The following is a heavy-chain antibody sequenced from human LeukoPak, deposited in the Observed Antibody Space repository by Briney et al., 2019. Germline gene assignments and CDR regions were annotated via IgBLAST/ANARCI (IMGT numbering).Heavy chain of an antibody. V-gene: IGHV3-48*01. J-gene: IGHJ4*02. CDR2: ISSSGNTI. CDR3: VPSYCSSTTCYHYFEY. CDR1: GLTFSTYS. Sequence: GGSLRLSCAVSGLTFSTYSMNWVRQAPGKGLEWVSYISSSGNTIYYADSVKGRFTISRDNAKNSLYLQMNSLRAEDTAVYYCVPSYCSSTTCYHYFEYWGQGTLVTVSS. D-gene: IGHD2-2*01.